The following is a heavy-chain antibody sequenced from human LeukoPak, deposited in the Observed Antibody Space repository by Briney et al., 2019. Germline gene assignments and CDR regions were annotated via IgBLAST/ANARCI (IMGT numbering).Heavy chain of an antibody. Sequence: GGSLRLSCAASGFTFSSYAMHWVRQAPGEGLEWVAVISYDGSNKYYADSVKGRFTISRDNSKNTLYLQMNSLRAEDTAVYYCARDDPPYYDSSGYYLHYYYYYGMDVWGQGTTVTVSS. D-gene: IGHD3-22*01. CDR2: ISYDGSNK. V-gene: IGHV3-30-3*01. J-gene: IGHJ6*02. CDR1: GFTFSSYA. CDR3: ARDDPPYYDSSGYYLHYYYYYGMDV.